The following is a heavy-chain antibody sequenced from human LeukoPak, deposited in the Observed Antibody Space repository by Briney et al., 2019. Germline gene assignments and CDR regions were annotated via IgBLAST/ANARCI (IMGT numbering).Heavy chain of an antibody. CDR2: ITNSGTTI. D-gene: IGHD1-26*01. Sequence: GGSLRLSCAASGFTFTDYYMSWIRQAPGKGLEWVSYITNSGTTIYYADSVKGRFTISRDNAKNSLYLQMNSLRGEDTAVYYCARGYSGTYRVDYWGQGTLVTVSS. J-gene: IGHJ4*02. CDR3: ARGYSGTYRVDY. CDR1: GFTFTDYY. V-gene: IGHV3-11*04.